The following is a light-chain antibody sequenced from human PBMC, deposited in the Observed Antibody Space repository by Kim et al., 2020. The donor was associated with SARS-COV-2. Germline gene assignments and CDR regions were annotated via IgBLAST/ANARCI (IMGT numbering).Light chain of an antibody. V-gene: IGLV3-1*01. Sequence: SYELTQPPSVSVSPGQTASITCSGDKLGDKYAWYQQKRGQSPVLVIYQDSKRPSGIPERFSGSNSGNTATLTISGTQAMDEADYYCQAWDSSTVVFGGGTQLTV. CDR2: QDS. CDR1: KLGDKY. CDR3: QAWDSSTVV. J-gene: IGLJ2*01.